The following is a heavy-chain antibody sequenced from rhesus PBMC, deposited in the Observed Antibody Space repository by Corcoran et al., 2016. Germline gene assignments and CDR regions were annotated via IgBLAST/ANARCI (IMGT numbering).Heavy chain of an antibody. CDR2: IYWDDDK. D-gene: IGHD2-21*01. CDR1: GFSISTSGMG. Sequence: QVTLKESGPALVKPTQTLTLTCTFSGFSISTSGMGVGWIRQPPGKALEWLALIYWDDDKYYSTSLKSRLTISRDTSKNQVVLPMTNMGPVDAATYYCARTEYCTGSGCYSYYVLDSWGQGVVVTVSS. J-gene: IGHJ6*01. V-gene: IGHV2-174*01. CDR3: ARTEYCTGSGCYSYYVLDS.